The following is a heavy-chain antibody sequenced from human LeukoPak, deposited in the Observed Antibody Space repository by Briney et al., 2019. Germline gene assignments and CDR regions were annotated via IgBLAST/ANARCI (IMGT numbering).Heavy chain of an antibody. CDR3: AKDRELLLWFGELDY. CDR2: ISGSGGST. J-gene: IGHJ4*02. D-gene: IGHD3-10*01. CDR1: GFTFSSYA. V-gene: IGHV3-23*01. Sequence: GGSLRLSCAASGFTFSSYAMSWVRQAPGKGLEWVSAISGSGGSTYYADSVKGRFTISRDNSKNTLYLQMNSPRAEDTAVYYCAKDRELLLWFGELDYWGQGTLVTVSS.